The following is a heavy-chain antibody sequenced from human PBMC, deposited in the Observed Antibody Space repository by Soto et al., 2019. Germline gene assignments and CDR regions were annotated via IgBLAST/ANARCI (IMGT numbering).Heavy chain of an antibody. CDR1: GGSFSGYY. CDR2: INHSGST. D-gene: IGHD3-3*01. V-gene: IGHV4-34*01. J-gene: IGHJ5*02. CDR3: ARSPLATIFGVVIGDWFDP. Sequence: TLSLTCAVYGGSFSGYYWSWIRQPPGKGLEWIGEINHSGSTNYNPSLKSRVTISVDTSKNQFSLKLSSVTAADTAVYYCARSPLATIFGVVIGDWFDPWGQGTLVTVSS.